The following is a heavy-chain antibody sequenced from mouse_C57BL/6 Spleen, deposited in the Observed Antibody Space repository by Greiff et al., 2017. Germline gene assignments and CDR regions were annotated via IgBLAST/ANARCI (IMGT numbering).Heavy chain of an antibody. Sequence: LVESGAELVKPGASVKMSCKASGYTFTSYWITWVKQRPGQGLEWIGDIYPGSGSTNYNEKFKSKATLTVDTSSSTAYMQLSSLTSEDSAVYYCARYQTGTYAMDYWGQGTSVTVSS. CDR1: GYTFTSYW. D-gene: IGHD4-1*01. J-gene: IGHJ4*01. CDR3: ARYQTGTYAMDY. CDR2: IYPGSGST. V-gene: IGHV1-55*01.